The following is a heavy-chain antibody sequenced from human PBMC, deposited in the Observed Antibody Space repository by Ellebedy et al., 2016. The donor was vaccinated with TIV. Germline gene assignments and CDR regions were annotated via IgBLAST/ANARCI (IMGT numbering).Heavy chain of an antibody. V-gene: IGHV5-51*01. CDR3: ARHLGSSTHSGLDV. Sequence: GESLKISCQAYGDNFNNFWITWVRQAPGKGLEWMGMFHPGESETSYSPSFQGQVTISVDKSDNTAYLRWRSLKASDTATYFCARHLGSSTHSGLDVWGQGTAVTVSS. CDR2: FHPGESET. D-gene: IGHD2-15*01. CDR1: GDNFNNFW. J-gene: IGHJ6*02.